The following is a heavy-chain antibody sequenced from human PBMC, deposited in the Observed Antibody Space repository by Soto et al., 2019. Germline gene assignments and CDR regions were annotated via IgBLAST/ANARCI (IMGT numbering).Heavy chain of an antibody. J-gene: IGHJ5*02. CDR2: FDPKDGLP. V-gene: IGHV1-24*01. Sequence: ASVKVSCKVSGHKVTELSIYWMRQSPGTGLECMGVFDPKDGLPVYAQNFEGRVTMTEDASTGTAYLEVENLRSEDTAVYFCATVVGLGRYYFDAWGQGSLVTVSS. D-gene: IGHD2-15*01. CDR3: ATVVGLGRYYFDA. CDR1: GHKVTELS.